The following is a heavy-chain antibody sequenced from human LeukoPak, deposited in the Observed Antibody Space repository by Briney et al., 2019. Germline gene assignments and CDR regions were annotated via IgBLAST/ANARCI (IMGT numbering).Heavy chain of an antibody. CDR3: ARPGFAGYFDY. CDR2: IKQDGSEK. CDR1: GFTFSSYW. Sequence: GGSLRLSCAASGFTFSSYWMSWVRQAQGKGLEWVANIKQDGSEKYYVDSVKGRFTISRDNAKNSLYLQMNSLRAEDTAVYYCARPGFAGYFDYWGQGTLVTVSS. D-gene: IGHD2-21*01. J-gene: IGHJ4*02. V-gene: IGHV3-7*01.